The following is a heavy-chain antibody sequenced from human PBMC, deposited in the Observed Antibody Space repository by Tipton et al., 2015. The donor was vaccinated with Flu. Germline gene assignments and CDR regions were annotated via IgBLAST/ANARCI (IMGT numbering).Heavy chain of an antibody. CDR1: GFTFSSYD. CDR3: ARTRGGYCSSTSCYADYFDF. CDR2: IGSAGDT. D-gene: IGHD2-2*01. Sequence: SLRLSCAASGFTFSSYDMHWVRQVPGKTLEWVSGIGSAGDTHYLDSVKGRFTISRDNAKNSLYLQMNSLRAEDTAVYYCARTRGGYCSSTSCYADYFDFWGQGTLVTVSS. J-gene: IGHJ4*02. V-gene: IGHV3-13*01.